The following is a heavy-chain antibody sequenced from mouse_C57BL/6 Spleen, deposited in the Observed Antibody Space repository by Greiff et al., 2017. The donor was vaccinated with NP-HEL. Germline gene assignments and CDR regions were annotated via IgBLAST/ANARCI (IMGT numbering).Heavy chain of an antibody. D-gene: IGHD1-1*01. CDR1: GYTFTSYW. CDR3: ASDYGSRGFAY. CDR2: IDPSDSET. Sequence: QVQLQQPGAELVRPWSSVKLSCKASGYTFTSYWMHWVKQRPIQGLEWIGNIDPSDSETHYNQKFKDKATLTVDKSSSTAYMQLSSLTSEDSAVYYCASDYGSRGFAYWGQGTLVTVSA. V-gene: IGHV1-52*01. J-gene: IGHJ3*01.